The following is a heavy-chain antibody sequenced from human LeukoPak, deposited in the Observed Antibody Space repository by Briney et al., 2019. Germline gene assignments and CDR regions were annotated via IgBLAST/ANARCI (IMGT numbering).Heavy chain of an antibody. Sequence: GGSLRLSCAASGFTFDDYAMHWVRQAPGKGLEWVSGISWNSGSIGYADSVKGRFTISRDNAKNSLYLQMNSLRAEDTAVYYCARDRMDVWGKGTTVTVSS. V-gene: IGHV3-9*01. CDR1: GFTFDDYA. CDR3: ARDRMDV. J-gene: IGHJ6*04. CDR2: ISWNSGSI.